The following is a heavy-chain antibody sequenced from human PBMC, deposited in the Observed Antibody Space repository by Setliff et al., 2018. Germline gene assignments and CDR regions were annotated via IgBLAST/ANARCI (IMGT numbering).Heavy chain of an antibody. CDR2: ISAYTGNA. CDR1: GYTFSDYG. CDR3: SRLVRYCTVTSCQRASGGEH. Sequence: ASVKVSCKASGYTFSDYGITWVRQAPGQGLEWMGWISAYTGNAYYAHKLQDRVTMTTDTSTGTAYMELRSLRSDDTAVYYCSRLVRYCTVTSCQRASGGEHWGQGTLVTVSS. D-gene: IGHD2-8*02. V-gene: IGHV1-18*01. J-gene: IGHJ1*01.